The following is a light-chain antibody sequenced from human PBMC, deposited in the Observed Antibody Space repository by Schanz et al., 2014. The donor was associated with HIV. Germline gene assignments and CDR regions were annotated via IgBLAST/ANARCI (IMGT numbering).Light chain of an antibody. CDR3: CSYAGTTTHWI. J-gene: IGLJ2*01. Sequence: QSALTQPPSASGSPGQSVTISCTGTSSDIGGSNYVSWYQQYPGKAPRVMIYEVTRRPSGVPDRFSGSKSGNTASLTVSGLQAEDEAEYFCCSYAGTTTHWIFGGGTKLTVL. CDR2: EVT. CDR1: SSDIGGSNY. V-gene: IGLV2-8*01.